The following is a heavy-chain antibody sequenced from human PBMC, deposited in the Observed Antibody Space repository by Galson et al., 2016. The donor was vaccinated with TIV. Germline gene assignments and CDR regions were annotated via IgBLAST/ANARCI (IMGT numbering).Heavy chain of an antibody. J-gene: IGHJ6*02. D-gene: IGHD3-10*01. CDR2: ISGSGATT. V-gene: IGHV3-23*01. CDR3: AKVPSGGFSYYYGWDV. Sequence: SLRLSCAASGFTFSSHAMTWVRQAPGKGLEWVSAISGSGATTHYADSVKGRFTISRDNSKNTLYVQMNSLRAEDTAVYYCAKVPSGGFSYYYGWDVWGQGTTVTVS. CDR1: GFTFSSHA.